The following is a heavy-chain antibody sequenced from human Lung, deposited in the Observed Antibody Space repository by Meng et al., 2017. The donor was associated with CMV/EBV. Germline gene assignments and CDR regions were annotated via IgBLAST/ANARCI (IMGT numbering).Heavy chain of an antibody. D-gene: IGHD3-10*01. V-gene: IGHV1-45*02. CDR1: GYTFTYRY. J-gene: IGHJ3*02. CDR3: ATGQQYYYESNAVDI. CDR2: ITPFNGNT. Sequence: SVXVSXXASGYTFTYRYLHWVRQAPGQALEWMGWITPFNGNTNYTQKFQDRVTITRDRFMTTAYMELNTLRSEDTAMYYCATGQQYYYESNAVDIWGQGTMVTVSS.